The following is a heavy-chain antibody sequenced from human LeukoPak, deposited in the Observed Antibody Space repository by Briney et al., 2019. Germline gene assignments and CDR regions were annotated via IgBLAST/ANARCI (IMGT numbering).Heavy chain of an antibody. V-gene: IGHV3-21*01. J-gene: IGHJ5*02. CDR2: ISSSSSNI. Sequence: GGSLRLSCAASGFTFSSYSMNWVRQAPGKGLEGVSSISSSSSNIYYADSMKGRFTISRDNAKNSLYLQMNSPRAEDTAVYYCASSEILYNPWGQGTLVTVSS. CDR3: ASSEILYNP. CDR1: GFTFSSYS. D-gene: IGHD1-14*01.